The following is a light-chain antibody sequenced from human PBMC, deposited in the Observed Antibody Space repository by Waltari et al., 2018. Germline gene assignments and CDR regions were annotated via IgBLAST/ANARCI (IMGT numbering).Light chain of an antibody. Sequence: DIFLTQSPGTLSLSPGEGANLSCRAGQSISRFLAWYQQKPGQAPRLLIYEASTRATGIPDRFSGSGSGTDFSLTISRLEPEDFAVYYCQKYGTLPATFGQGTKVEIK. J-gene: IGKJ1*01. CDR1: QSISRF. CDR2: EAS. CDR3: QKYGTLPAT. V-gene: IGKV3-20*01.